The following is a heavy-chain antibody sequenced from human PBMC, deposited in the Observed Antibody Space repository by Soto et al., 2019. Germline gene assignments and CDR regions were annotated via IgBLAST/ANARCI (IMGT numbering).Heavy chain of an antibody. CDR1: RFTFTTYA. CDR2: MSSDGTNE. V-gene: IGHV3-30-3*01. J-gene: IGHJ4*02. Sequence: GGSLRLSCAASRFTFTTYAMNWVRQAPGKGLEWVALMSSDGTNEHYADSVKGRFTISRDNSKNTLYLQMNSLRAEDTAVYYCARELGDYYDSRIFDYWGQGTLVTVSS. D-gene: IGHD3-22*01. CDR3: ARELGDYYDSRIFDY.